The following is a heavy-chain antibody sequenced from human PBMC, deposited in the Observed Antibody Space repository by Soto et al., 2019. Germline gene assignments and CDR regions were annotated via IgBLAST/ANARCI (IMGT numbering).Heavy chain of an antibody. Sequence: PSETLSLTCTVSGGSISSYYWSWIRQPPGKGLEWIGYIYYSGSTNYNPSLKSRVTISVDTSKNQFSLKLSSVTAADTAVYYCARRDDFWSGYYSYWGQGTLVTVSS. J-gene: IGHJ4*02. CDR1: GGSISSYY. CDR3: ARRDDFWSGYYSY. CDR2: IYYSGST. D-gene: IGHD3-3*01. V-gene: IGHV4-59*08.